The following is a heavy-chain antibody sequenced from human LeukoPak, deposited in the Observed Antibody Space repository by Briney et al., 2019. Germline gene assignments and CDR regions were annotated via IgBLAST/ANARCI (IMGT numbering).Heavy chain of an antibody. CDR3: AKGTSLGTMVGGVIFDY. V-gene: IGHV3-9*01. CDR2: NSWNSGSI. D-gene: IGHD3-10*01. Sequence: PGGSLRLSCAASGFTFDDYAMHWVRQAPGKGLEWVSGNSWNSGSIGYADSAKGRFTISRDNAKNSLYLQMNSLRAEDTALYYCAKGTSLGTMVGGVIFDYWGQGTLVTVSS. CDR1: GFTFDDYA. J-gene: IGHJ4*02.